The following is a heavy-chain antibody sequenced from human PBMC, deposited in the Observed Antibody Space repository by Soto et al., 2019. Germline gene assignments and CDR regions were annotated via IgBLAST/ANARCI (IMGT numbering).Heavy chain of an antibody. CDR2: IIPIFGTA. CDR1: GGTFSSYA. CDR3: ARDPIRPKAAAGQFDP. D-gene: IGHD6-13*01. V-gene: IGHV1-69*01. Sequence: QVQLVQSGAEVKKPGSSVKGSCKASGGTFSSYAISWVRQAPGQGLEWMGGIIPIFGTANDAQKFQGRVTITADESTSTAYMELSSLRSEDTAVYYCARDPIRPKAAAGQFDPWGQGTLVTVSS. J-gene: IGHJ5*02.